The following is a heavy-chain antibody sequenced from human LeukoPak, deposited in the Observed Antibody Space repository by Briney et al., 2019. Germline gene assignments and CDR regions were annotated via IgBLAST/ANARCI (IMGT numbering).Heavy chain of an antibody. V-gene: IGHV4-31*03. Sequence: SSQTLSLTCTVSGGSISSGGYYWSWIRQHPGKGLEWIGYIYYSGSTYYNPSLKSRVTISVDTSKNQFSLKLSSVTAADTAVYYCARDQAHYSNSLAFDYYYGMDVWGQGTTVTVSS. D-gene: IGHD4-4*01. CDR3: ARDQAHYSNSLAFDYYYGMDV. J-gene: IGHJ6*02. CDR1: GGSISSGGYY. CDR2: IYYSGST.